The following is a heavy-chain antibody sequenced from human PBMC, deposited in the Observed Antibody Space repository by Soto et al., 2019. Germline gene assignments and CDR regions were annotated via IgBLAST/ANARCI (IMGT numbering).Heavy chain of an antibody. Sequence: SETLSLTCTVSNGSISNDKFFWAWVRQRPGKSLEWIGYIYHSGSTYYNPSLQSRLNISIDTSKSQFSLKLTSVTAADTAVYYCARDSTMTSAWRGSDVWGQGTTVTVSS. CDR1: NGSISNDKFF. V-gene: IGHV4-31*03. CDR2: IYHSGST. CDR3: ARDSTMTSAWRGSDV. J-gene: IGHJ6*02. D-gene: IGHD3-10*01.